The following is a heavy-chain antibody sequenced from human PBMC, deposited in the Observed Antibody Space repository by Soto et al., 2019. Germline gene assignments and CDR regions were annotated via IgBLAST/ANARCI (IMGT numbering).Heavy chain of an antibody. J-gene: IGHJ4*02. CDR3: AKDGRRVTTVPPRGFDY. Sequence: QVQLVESGGGVVQPGRSLRLSCAASGFTFSSYGMHWVRQAPGKGLEWVAVISYDGSNKYYADSVKGRFTISRDNSKNTLYLQMNSLRAEDTAVYYWAKDGRRVTTVPPRGFDYWGQGTLVTVSS. CDR1: GFTFSSYG. V-gene: IGHV3-30*18. D-gene: IGHD4-17*01. CDR2: ISYDGSNK.